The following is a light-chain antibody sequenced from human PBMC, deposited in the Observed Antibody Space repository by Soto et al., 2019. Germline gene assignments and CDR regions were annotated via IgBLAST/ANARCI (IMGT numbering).Light chain of an antibody. CDR3: QQYGSSPLT. CDR1: QSVSSSY. Sequence: ESVLTQSPGTLSLSPGERATLSCRASQSVSSSYLAWYQQKPGQAPRLLIYGASSRATGIPDRFSGSGSGTDFTLTISRLEPEDCAVYYCQQYGSSPLTFGGGTKVEIK. CDR2: GAS. V-gene: IGKV3-20*01. J-gene: IGKJ4*01.